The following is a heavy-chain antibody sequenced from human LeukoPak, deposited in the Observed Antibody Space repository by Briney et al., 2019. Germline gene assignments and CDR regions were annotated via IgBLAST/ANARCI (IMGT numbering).Heavy chain of an antibody. J-gene: IGHJ5*02. CDR1: GGTFKNYA. CDR3: ARPQYSSSWSFNWFDP. V-gene: IGHV1-69*01. CDR2: ILPIFGTT. Sequence: ASVKVSCKASGGTFKNYAISWVRQAPGQGLEWMGGILPIFGTTNYAQKFQARVTITADESTSTAYMEMSSLRSEDTAVYYCARPQYSSSWSFNWFDPWGQGTLVTVSS. D-gene: IGHD6-13*01.